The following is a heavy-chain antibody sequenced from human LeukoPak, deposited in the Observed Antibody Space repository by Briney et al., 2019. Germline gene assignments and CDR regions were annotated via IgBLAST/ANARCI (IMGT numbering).Heavy chain of an antibody. D-gene: IGHD3-22*01. J-gene: IGHJ5*02. CDR2: ISNSSSYI. CDR3: AREYYDSSGYIQS. V-gene: IGHV3-21*01. CDR1: GFTFSSYS. Sequence: GGSLRLSCAASGFTFSSYSMNWGRQAPGKGLEWVSSISNSSSYIYYADSVKARLTTSRNKAQNSLYLQMHSLRDEDTAVYYCAREYYDSSGYIQSWGQGTLVTVSS.